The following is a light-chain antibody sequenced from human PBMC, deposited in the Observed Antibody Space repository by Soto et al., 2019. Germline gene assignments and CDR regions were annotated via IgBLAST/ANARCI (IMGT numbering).Light chain of an antibody. J-gene: IGKJ2*01. Sequence: ETVLTQSPGTLSLSPGERATLSCRASQSVGSNYLAWYQQKPGQAPRLLIYGTYSRAPGIPDRFSGSGSGTDFTLTISRLEPADFAVYYCQQYGSSQYTFCQGTKLEIK. CDR2: GTY. V-gene: IGKV3-20*01. CDR3: QQYGSSQYT. CDR1: QSVGSNY.